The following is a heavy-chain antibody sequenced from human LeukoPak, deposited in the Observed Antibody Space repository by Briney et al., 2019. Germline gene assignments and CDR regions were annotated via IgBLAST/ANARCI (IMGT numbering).Heavy chain of an antibody. Sequence: KPGGSLRLSCAASGFTFSDYYMSWIRQAPGKGLEWVSYVSSGSRYIDYADSVEGRFTISRDNAKNSVYLQMTSLRAEDTAVYYCTRDQSGSGFNSDYWGQGTLVAVSS. CDR3: TRDQSGSGFNSDY. CDR2: VSSGSRYI. CDR1: GFTFSDYY. D-gene: IGHD5-24*01. J-gene: IGHJ4*02. V-gene: IGHV3-11*05.